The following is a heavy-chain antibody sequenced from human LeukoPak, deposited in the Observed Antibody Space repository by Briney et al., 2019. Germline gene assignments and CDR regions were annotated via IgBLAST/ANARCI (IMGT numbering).Heavy chain of an antibody. CDR1: GGTFSSYA. Sequence: SVKVSCKASGGTFSSYAISWVRQAPGQGLEWMGGIIPIFGTANYAQKFQGRVTITPDKSTSTAYMELSSLRSEDTAVYYCARDSPWYCSGGSCYSYWGQGTLVTVSS. V-gene: IGHV1-69*06. CDR2: IIPIFGTA. CDR3: ARDSPWYCSGGSCYSY. J-gene: IGHJ4*02. D-gene: IGHD2-15*01.